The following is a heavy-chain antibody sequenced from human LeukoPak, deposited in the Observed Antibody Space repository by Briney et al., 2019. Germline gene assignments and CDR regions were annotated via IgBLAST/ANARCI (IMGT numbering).Heavy chain of an antibody. Sequence: SETLSLTCAVSGGSISSGGYSWSWIRPPPGKGLEWIGYIYHSGSTYYNPSLTSRVTISVDRSKNQFSLKLSSVTAADTGVYYCARVRYYDSSGYYPSSYYFDYWGQGTLVTVSS. CDR3: ARVRYYDSSGYYPSSYYFDY. V-gene: IGHV4-30-2*01. CDR2: IYHSGST. D-gene: IGHD3-22*01. J-gene: IGHJ4*02. CDR1: GGSISSGGYS.